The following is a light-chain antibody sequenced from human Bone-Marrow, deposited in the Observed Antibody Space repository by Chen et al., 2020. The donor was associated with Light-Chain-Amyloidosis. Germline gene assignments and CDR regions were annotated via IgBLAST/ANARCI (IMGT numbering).Light chain of an antibody. V-gene: IGLV3-21*03. Sequence: SYVLTQPSSVSAAPGKTASITRGGNNIGSTSVHWYQQTPGQAPLLVVYDDSDRPSGIPERFSGANSGNAATLTISRVDAEDEADYYCQVWDGSSDRQVFGAGTKLTVL. CDR1: NIGSTS. J-gene: IGLJ3*02. CDR2: DDS. CDR3: QVWDGSSDRQV.